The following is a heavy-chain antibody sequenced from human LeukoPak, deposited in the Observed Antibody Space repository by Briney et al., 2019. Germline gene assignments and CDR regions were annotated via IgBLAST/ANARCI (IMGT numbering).Heavy chain of an antibody. D-gene: IGHD3-3*01. CDR3: ARVFGHDFWSGYSYYYYYMDV. Sequence: SETLSLTCTVSGGSISSHYWGWIRQPPGKGLEWIGYIYYSGSTNYNPSLKSRVTISVDTSKNQFSLKLSSVTAADTAVYYCARVFGHDFWSGYSYYYYYMDVWGKGTTVTVSS. J-gene: IGHJ6*03. CDR1: GGSISSHY. V-gene: IGHV4-59*11. CDR2: IYYSGST.